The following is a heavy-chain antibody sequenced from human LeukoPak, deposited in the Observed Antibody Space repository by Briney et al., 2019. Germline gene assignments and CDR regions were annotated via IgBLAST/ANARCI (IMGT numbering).Heavy chain of an antibody. J-gene: IGHJ4*02. CDR1: GGTFSSYA. CDR3: AREAYYDSSGSYYFDY. Sequence: SVKVSCKASGGTFSSYAISWVRQAPGQGLEWMGGIIPIFGTANYAQKFQGRVTITTDESTSTAYMELSSLRSEDTAVYYCAREAYYDSSGSYYFDYWGQGTLVTVPS. D-gene: IGHD3-22*01. V-gene: IGHV1-69*05. CDR2: IIPIFGTA.